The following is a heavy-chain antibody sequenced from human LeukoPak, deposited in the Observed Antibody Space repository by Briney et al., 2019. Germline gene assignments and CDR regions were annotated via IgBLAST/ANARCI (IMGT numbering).Heavy chain of an antibody. CDR3: ARLVDFPWFDP. CDR1: GFTFSSYA. D-gene: IGHD2-21*01. V-gene: IGHV3-30-3*01. J-gene: IGHJ5*02. Sequence: PGRSLRLSCAASGFTFSSYAMHWVRQAPGKGLEWVAVISYDGSNKYYADSVKGRFTISRDNSKNTLYLQMNSLRAEDTAVYYCARLVDFPWFDPWGQGTLVTVSS. CDR2: ISYDGSNK.